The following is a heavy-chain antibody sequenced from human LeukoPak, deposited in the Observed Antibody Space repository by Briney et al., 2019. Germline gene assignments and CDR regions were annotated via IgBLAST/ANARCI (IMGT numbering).Heavy chain of an antibody. Sequence: GGSLRLSCTASGFTFGDYSLSWVRQAPEKGREGGGFIRRKGYGGTTEYAPSVKGRFIISRDDSKSTAYLQMNSLKTEDTAVYYCPRDHDFWSGPFDVWGKGTTVTVSS. CDR2: IRRKGYGGTT. CDR1: GFTFGDYS. J-gene: IGHJ6*04. CDR3: PRDHDFWSGPFDV. V-gene: IGHV3-49*04. D-gene: IGHD3-3*01.